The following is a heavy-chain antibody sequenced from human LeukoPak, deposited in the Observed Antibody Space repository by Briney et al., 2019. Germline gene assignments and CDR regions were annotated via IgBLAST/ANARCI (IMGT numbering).Heavy chain of an antibody. D-gene: IGHD1-1*01. CDR2: ITGSGGST. Sequence: VGSLRLPCTASGFTLSNYAMSSRRHAPGGGLEWVSSITGSGGSTYSAHPVKGRFTISRDNSKNTLYLLVNGRRAEDTAGYTCAKALERVGYWGQGTRVTVSS. CDR1: GFTLSNYA. CDR3: AKALERVGY. J-gene: IGHJ4*02. V-gene: IGHV3-23*01.